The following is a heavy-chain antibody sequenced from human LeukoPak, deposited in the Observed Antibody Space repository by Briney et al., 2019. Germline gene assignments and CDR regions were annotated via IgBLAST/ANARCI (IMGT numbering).Heavy chain of an antibody. V-gene: IGHV3-7*01. CDR3: ARTLYDFWSGYYGGTLFDY. D-gene: IGHD3-3*01. CDR2: IKQEGSEK. CDR1: GFTFSSYS. J-gene: IGHJ4*02. Sequence: GGSLRLSCAASGFTFSSYSMNWVRQAPGKGLEWVANIKQEGSEKYYVDSVKGRFTISRDYAKNSLYLQMNSLRAEDTAVYYCARTLYDFWSGYYGGTLFDYWGQGTLVTVSS.